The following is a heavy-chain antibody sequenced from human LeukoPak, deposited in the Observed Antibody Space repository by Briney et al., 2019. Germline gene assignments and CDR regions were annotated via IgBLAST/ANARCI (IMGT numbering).Heavy chain of an antibody. D-gene: IGHD3-10*01. Sequence: GGSLRLSCAASGFTVSSNYMAWVRQAPGKGLEWVSVIYSGGTIYYADSVKGRFTISRDNSKNTLYLQMNSLRAEDTAVYYCARVRGVYFFDYWGQGTLVTVSS. J-gene: IGHJ4*02. CDR3: ARVRGVYFFDY. V-gene: IGHV3-66*01. CDR2: IYSGGTI. CDR1: GFTVSSNY.